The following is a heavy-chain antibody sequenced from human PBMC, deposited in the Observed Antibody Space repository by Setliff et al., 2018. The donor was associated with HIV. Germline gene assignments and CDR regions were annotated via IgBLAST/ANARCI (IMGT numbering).Heavy chain of an antibody. Sequence: PPETLSLTCAVSGYSISSGYYWGWIRQPPGKGLEWIGSIYHSGSTYYNPSLKSRVTISVDTSKNQFSLKLSSVTAADTAVYYCARSTYYYDSSGYDAFDIWGQGTMVTVSS. CDR3: ARSTYYYDSSGYDAFDI. CDR2: IYHSGST. D-gene: IGHD3-22*01. CDR1: GYSISSGYY. J-gene: IGHJ3*02. V-gene: IGHV4-38-2*01.